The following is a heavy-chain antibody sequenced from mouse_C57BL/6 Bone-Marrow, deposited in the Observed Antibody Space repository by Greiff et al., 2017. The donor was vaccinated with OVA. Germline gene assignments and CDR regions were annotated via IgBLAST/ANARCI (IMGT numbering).Heavy chain of an antibody. CDR1: GYAFTNYL. CDR2: INPGSGGT. CDR3: ARGTGTSYWYFDV. Sequence: QVQLKQSGAELVRPGTSVKVSCKASGYAFTNYLIEWVKQRPGQGLEWIGVINPGSGGTNYNEKFKGKATLTADKSSSTAYMQLSSLTSEDSAVYFCARGTGTSYWYFDVWGTGTTVTVSS. J-gene: IGHJ1*03. V-gene: IGHV1-54*01. D-gene: IGHD4-1*01.